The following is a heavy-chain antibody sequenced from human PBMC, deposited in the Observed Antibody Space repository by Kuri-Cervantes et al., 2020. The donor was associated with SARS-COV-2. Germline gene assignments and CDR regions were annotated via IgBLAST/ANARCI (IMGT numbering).Heavy chain of an antibody. V-gene: IGHV4-59*01. D-gene: IGHD2-15*01. Sequence: SETLSLTCAVYGGSFSGYYWSWIRQPPGKGLEWIGYIYYSGSTNYNPSLKSRVTISVDTSKNQFSLKLSSVTAADTAVYYCARALGPYCSSGSCYHIDWFDPWGQGTLVTVSS. CDR1: GGSFSGYY. CDR2: IYYSGST. J-gene: IGHJ5*02. CDR3: ARALGPYCSSGSCYHIDWFDP.